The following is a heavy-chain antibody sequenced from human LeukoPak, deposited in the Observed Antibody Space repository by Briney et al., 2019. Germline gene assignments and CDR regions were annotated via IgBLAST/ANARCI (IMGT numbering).Heavy chain of an antibody. Sequence: PSQTLSLTCTVSGGSISSGSYYWSWIRQPAGKGLEWIGRIYTSGSTNYNPSLKSRVTISVDTSKNQFSLKLSSVTAADTAVYYCARYLIAVAGKSYFDYWGQGTLVTVSS. D-gene: IGHD6-19*01. V-gene: IGHV4-61*02. CDR2: IYTSGST. J-gene: IGHJ4*02. CDR3: ARYLIAVAGKSYFDY. CDR1: GGSISSGSYY.